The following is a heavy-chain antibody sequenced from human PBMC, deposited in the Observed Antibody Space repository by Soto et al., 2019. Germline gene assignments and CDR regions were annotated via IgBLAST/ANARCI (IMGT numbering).Heavy chain of an antibody. Sequence: GGSLRLSCAASGFTFSSYGMHWVRQAPGKGLEWVAVIWYDGSNKYYADSVKGRFTISRDNSKNTLYLQMNSLRAEDTAVYYCARDRESREQWLVRPWLGYWGQGTLVTVSS. CDR3: ARDRESREQWLVRPWLGY. J-gene: IGHJ4*02. CDR2: IWYDGSNK. CDR1: GFTFSSYG. D-gene: IGHD6-19*01. V-gene: IGHV3-33*01.